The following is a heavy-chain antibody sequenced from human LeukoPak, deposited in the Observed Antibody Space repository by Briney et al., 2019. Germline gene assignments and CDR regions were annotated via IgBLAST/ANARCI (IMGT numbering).Heavy chain of an antibody. V-gene: IGHV3-7*01. Sequence: GGSLRLSCAASGFTFSSYWMSWVRQAPGKGLEWVANIKQDGSEKYYVDSVKGRFTISRDNAKNSLYLQMNSLRAEDTAVYYCARVTGYSSSWSDYWGQGTLVTVSS. CDR3: ARVTGYSSSWSDY. CDR2: IKQDGSEK. D-gene: IGHD6-13*01. CDR1: GFTFSSYW. J-gene: IGHJ4*02.